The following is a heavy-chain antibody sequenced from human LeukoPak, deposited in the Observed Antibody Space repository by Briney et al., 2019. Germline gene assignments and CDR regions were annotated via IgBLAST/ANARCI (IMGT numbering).Heavy chain of an antibody. Sequence: SETLSLTCTVSGGSISRYYWIWIRQPAGKGLEWIGRIYTSGSTNYNPSLKSRVTMSVDTSKNQFSLKLSSVTAADTAVYYCARDMVRSWSGYYSDWFDPWGQGTLVTVSS. D-gene: IGHD3-3*01. J-gene: IGHJ5*02. CDR1: GGSISRYY. V-gene: IGHV4-4*07. CDR2: IYTSGST. CDR3: ARDMVRSWSGYYSDWFDP.